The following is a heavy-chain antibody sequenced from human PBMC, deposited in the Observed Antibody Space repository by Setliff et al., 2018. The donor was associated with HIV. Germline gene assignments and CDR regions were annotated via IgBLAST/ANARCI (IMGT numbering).Heavy chain of an antibody. V-gene: IGHV1-2*02. J-gene: IGHJ4*02. CDR2: IKPNSGDT. Sequence: ASVKVSCKASAYTLSDSYIHWVRQAPGQGLEWVGRIKPNSGDTNYAQNFQGRVTMTRDTSISTAYMELSRLRSDDTAVYYCARGFVVVPAAMSYWGQGTLVTVSS. CDR1: AYTLSDSY. D-gene: IGHD2-2*01. CDR3: ARGFVVVPAAMSY.